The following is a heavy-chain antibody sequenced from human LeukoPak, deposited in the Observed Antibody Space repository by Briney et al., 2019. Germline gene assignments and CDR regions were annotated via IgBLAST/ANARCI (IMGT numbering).Heavy chain of an antibody. D-gene: IGHD3-22*01. CDR1: GFTVSSNY. CDR3: ARDFTDSSGYHSYYFDY. J-gene: IGHJ4*02. V-gene: IGHV3-53*01. Sequence: PGGSLRLSCAASGFTVSSNYMSWVRQAPGKGLEWVSVIYSGGSTYYADSVKGRFTISRDNSKNTLYLQMNSLRAEDTAVYYCARDFTDSSGYHSYYFDYWGQGTLVTVFS. CDR2: IYSGGST.